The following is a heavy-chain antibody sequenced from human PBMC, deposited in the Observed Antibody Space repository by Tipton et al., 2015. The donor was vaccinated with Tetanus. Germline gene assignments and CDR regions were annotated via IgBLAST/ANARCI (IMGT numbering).Heavy chain of an antibody. CDR1: GGSISSGGYY. V-gene: IGHV4-31*03. D-gene: IGHD3-3*01. Sequence: TLSLTCTVSGGSISSGGYYWSWIRQHPGKGLEWIGYIYYSGSTYYNPSLKSRVTISVDTSKNQFSLKLSSVTAADTAVYYCARQAPYYDFWTHERRSYGMDVWGQGTTVTVSS. CDR2: IYYSGST. J-gene: IGHJ6*02. CDR3: ARQAPYYDFWTHERRSYGMDV.